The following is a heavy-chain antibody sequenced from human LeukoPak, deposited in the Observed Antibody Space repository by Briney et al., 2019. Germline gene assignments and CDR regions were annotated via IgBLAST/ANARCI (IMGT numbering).Heavy chain of an antibody. CDR2: IRYDGSNK. CDR3: AKVRQWLDRDAFDI. V-gene: IGHV3-30*02. Sequence: GGSLRLSCAASGFTFSSYGMHWVRQAPGKGLEWVAFIRYDGSNKYYADSVKGRFTISRDNSKNTLYLQMNSLRAEDTAVYYCAKVRQWLDRDAFDIWGQGTMVTVSS. CDR1: GFTFSSYG. J-gene: IGHJ3*02. D-gene: IGHD6-19*01.